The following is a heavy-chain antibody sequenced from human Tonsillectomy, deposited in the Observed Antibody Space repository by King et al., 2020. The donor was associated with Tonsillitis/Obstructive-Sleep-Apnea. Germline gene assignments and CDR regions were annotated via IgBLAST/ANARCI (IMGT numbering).Heavy chain of an antibody. Sequence: LVESGGGVVQPGRSLRLSCAASGFTFSNYAMHWVRRAPGKGLEWVAVISYDGSNKYYADSVKGRFTISRDNSKNTPYLQMNSLRAEDTTLYFCARYRIIVDFGGQRPLVTVSP. CDR3: ARYRIIVDF. V-gene: IGHV3-30*04. CDR1: GFTFSNYA. J-gene: IGHJ4*02. CDR2: ISYDGSNK. D-gene: IGHD2-15*01.